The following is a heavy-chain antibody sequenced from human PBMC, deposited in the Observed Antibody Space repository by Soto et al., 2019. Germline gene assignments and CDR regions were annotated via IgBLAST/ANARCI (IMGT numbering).Heavy chain of an antibody. CDR3: ATGKGYCSGGSCYSLYYYGMGV. CDR2: IYPGDSDT. V-gene: IGHV5-51*01. D-gene: IGHD2-15*01. Sequence: GESLKISCKGSGYSFTSYWIGWVRQMPGKGLEWMGIIYPGDSDTRYSPSFQGQVTISADKSISTAYLQWSSLKASDTAMYYCATGKGYCSGGSCYSLYYYGMGVWGQGTTVTVSS. J-gene: IGHJ6*02. CDR1: GYSFTSYW.